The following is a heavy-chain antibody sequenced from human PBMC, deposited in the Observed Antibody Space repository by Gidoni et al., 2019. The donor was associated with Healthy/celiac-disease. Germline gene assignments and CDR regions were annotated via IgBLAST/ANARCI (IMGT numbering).Heavy chain of an antibody. CDR1: GFTFSSYS. V-gene: IGHV3-21*01. D-gene: IGHD6-19*01. CDR2: ISSSSSYI. CDR3: ARGTSSGWFLDYFDY. Sequence: EVQLVESGGGLVQPGGSLRLSCAASGFTFSSYSMNWVRQAPGKGLEWVSSISSSSSYIYYADSVKGRFTISRDNAKNSLYLQMNSLRAEDTAVYYCARGTSSGWFLDYFDYWGQGTLVTVSS. J-gene: IGHJ4*02.